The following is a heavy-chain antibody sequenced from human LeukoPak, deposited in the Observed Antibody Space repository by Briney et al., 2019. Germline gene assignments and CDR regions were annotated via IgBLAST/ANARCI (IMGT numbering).Heavy chain of an antibody. CDR3: ARLGRRYFDWSHSDY. V-gene: IGHV4-34*01. Sequence: SETLSLTCAVYGGSFSGYYWSWIRQPPGKGLEWIGEINHSGSTNYNPSLKSRVTISVDTSKNQFSLKLSSVTAADTAVYYCARLGRRYFDWSHSDYWGQGTLVTVSS. D-gene: IGHD3-9*01. J-gene: IGHJ4*02. CDR2: INHSGST. CDR1: GGSFSGYY.